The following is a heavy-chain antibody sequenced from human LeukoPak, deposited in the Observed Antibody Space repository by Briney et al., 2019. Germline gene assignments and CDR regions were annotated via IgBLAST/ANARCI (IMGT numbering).Heavy chain of an antibody. CDR3: PRRRHGSGSSNYYYYYGMHV. Sequence: GRSLRLSCAASGFTFSSYGMHWVRGAPAKGLEGVAVMWFDGSNRYYADSVKGRFIISRDNSKNKLYLQMNSLRAEDTAVYYCPRRRHGSGSSNYYYYYGMHVWRQATTVT. V-gene: IGHV3-33*01. J-gene: IGHJ6*02. D-gene: IGHD3-10*01. CDR2: MWFDGSNR. CDR1: GFTFSSYG.